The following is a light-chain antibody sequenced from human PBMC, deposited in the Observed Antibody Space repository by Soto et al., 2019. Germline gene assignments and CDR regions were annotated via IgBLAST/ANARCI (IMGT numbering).Light chain of an antibody. CDR3: QQSYSIPIT. V-gene: IGKV1-39*01. CDR2: APS. CDR1: QSISNY. Sequence: DIQMTQSPSSLSASVGDRVTITCRASQSISNYLNWYQQKPGKAPKLLIYAPSSLQSGVPSRFSGSGSGTDFTLTISSLQPEDFATYFCQQSYSIPITFGQGTRLEIK. J-gene: IGKJ5*01.